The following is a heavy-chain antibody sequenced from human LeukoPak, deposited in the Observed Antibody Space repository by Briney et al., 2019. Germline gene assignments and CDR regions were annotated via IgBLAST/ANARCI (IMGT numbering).Heavy chain of an antibody. V-gene: IGHV4-31*03. CDR3: ARRTRKRWEPYYYDSSGYYFDY. D-gene: IGHD3-22*01. J-gene: IGHJ4*02. CDR1: GGSISSGGYY. CDR2: IYYSGST. Sequence: MSSQTLSLTCTVSGGSISSGGYYWSWIRQHPGKGLEWIGYIYYSGSTYYNPSLKSRVTISVDTSKNQFSLKLSSVTAADTAVYYCARRTRKRWEPYYYDSSGYYFDYWGQGTLVTVSS.